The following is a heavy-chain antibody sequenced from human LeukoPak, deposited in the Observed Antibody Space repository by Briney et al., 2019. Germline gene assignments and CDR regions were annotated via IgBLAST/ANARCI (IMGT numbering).Heavy chain of an antibody. CDR1: GGSISSYY. V-gene: IGHV4-59*01. Sequence: SETLSLTCTVSGGSISSYYWSWIRQPPGKGLEWIGYIYYSGSTNYNPSLKSRVTISVDTSKNQFSLKLSSVTAADTAVYYCARVSYDILTGYPHYGMDVWGQGTTVTVSS. D-gene: IGHD3-9*01. CDR2: IYYSGST. CDR3: ARVSYDILTGYPHYGMDV. J-gene: IGHJ6*02.